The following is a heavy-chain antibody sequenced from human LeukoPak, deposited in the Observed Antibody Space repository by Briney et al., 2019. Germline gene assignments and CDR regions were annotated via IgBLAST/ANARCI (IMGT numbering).Heavy chain of an antibody. Sequence: PSETLSLTCTVSGGSISSSSYYWGWIRQPPGKGLEWIGSLYLGGNTYYNPSLKSRVTVSVDTSKNQFSLKLSSATAADTAVYHCARKGRDGYYFDYWGQGTLVTVSS. CDR1: GGSISSSSYY. CDR3: ARKGRDGYYFDY. CDR2: LYLGGNT. J-gene: IGHJ4*02. D-gene: IGHD5-24*01. V-gene: IGHV4-39*01.